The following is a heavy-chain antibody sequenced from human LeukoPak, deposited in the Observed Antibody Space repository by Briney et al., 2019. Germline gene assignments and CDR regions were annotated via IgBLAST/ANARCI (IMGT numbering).Heavy chain of an antibody. V-gene: IGHV1-18*01. J-gene: IGHJ4*02. CDR3: QRITIFGVIIDFDY. Sequence: SEKLSCNAYALHFASYGITWVRKAPGQGLEWMRWISVNNGNTHYAQSFQDRLTMTTDTSTSTAYLEVRSLRYDDTAIYYCQRITIFGVIIDFDYWGQGTLVTVSS. CDR2: ISVNNGNT. D-gene: IGHD3-3*01. CDR1: ALHFASYG.